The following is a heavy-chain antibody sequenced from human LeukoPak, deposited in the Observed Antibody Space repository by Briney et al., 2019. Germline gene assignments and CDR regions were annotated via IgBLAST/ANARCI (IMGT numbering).Heavy chain of an antibody. J-gene: IGHJ3*02. CDR3: ARQYYSDSSGSRDAFNI. Sequence: SETLSLTCTVSGGSISSYYWSWIRQPAGKGLEWLGRIYTSGSTNYKPSLKSRVTISVDTSKNQFSLKLSSVTAADTAVYYCARQYYSDSSGSRDAFNIWGQGTMVTVSS. CDR1: GGSISSYY. CDR2: IYTSGST. V-gene: IGHV4-4*07. D-gene: IGHD3-22*01.